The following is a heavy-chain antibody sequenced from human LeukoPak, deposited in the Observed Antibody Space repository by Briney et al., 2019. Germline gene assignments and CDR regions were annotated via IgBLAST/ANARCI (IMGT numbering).Heavy chain of an antibody. D-gene: IGHD4-17*01. CDR2: FYHGGSS. Sequence: PSETLSLTCTVSGYSISTGYYWDWIRQPPGKGLEWIGTFYHGGSSSYNPSLKSRVTISADTSKNQFSLILSSVTAADTALYYCARDLYGDGSYFDPWGQGTLVTVSS. CDR3: ARDLYGDGSYFDP. V-gene: IGHV4-38-2*02. CDR1: GYSISTGYY. J-gene: IGHJ5*02.